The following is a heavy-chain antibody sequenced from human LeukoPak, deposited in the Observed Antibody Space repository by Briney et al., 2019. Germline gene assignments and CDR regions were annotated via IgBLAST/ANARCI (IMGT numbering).Heavy chain of an antibody. J-gene: IGHJ6*03. V-gene: IGHV3-30*18. CDR3: AKERRGFYMDA. Sequence: PGGSLRLSCAASGFTFSTYWMSWVRQAPGKGLEWVALISYDGSVQFYADSVKGRFTISRDKSKNTLYLQMSSLRAEDTAVYYCAKERRGFYMDAWGTGTTVTISS. CDR2: ISYDGSVQ. CDR1: GFTFSTYW.